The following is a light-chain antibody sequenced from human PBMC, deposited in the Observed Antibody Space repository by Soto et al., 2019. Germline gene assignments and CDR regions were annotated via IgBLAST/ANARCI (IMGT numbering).Light chain of an antibody. CDR3: QQSYTTPT. V-gene: IGKV1-39*01. CDR2: SAS. J-gene: IGKJ4*01. CDR1: QSISRY. Sequence: DLQMTQSPSSLSASAGDRVTITCRASQSISRYLNWYQQKPGKAPKLLIYSASSLQSGVPSRFSGGGSGTDFTLTISSLQSEDFATYWCQQSYTTPTFGGGTKVEIK.